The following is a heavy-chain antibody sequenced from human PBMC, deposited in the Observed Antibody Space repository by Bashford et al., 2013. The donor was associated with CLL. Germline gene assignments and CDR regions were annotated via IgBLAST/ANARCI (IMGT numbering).Heavy chain of an antibody. CDR1: GGTFSSYA. Sequence: SVKGLLQGLLGGTFSSYAISWVRQAPGQGLEWMGGIIPIFGYSKLRTEVPRAESRLPADESTSTAYMELSSLRSEDTAVYYCARVIPDDIVVSTSLALFYYYGYWNRRGGQGYHGRPSP. CDR2: IIPIFGYS. D-gene: IGHD2-2*01. V-gene: IGHV1-69*13. CDR3: ARVIPDDIVVSTSLALFYYYGYWNRR. J-gene: IGHJ6*02.